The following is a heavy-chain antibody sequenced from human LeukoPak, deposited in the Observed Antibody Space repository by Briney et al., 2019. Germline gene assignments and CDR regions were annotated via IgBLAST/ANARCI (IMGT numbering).Heavy chain of an antibody. V-gene: IGHV1-18*01. CDR2: ISAYNGNT. D-gene: IGHD2-2*03. Sequence: ASVKVSCKASGYTFTSYGISWVRQAPGQGLEWMGWISAYNGNTNYAQKLQGRVTMTTDTSTCTAYMELRSLRSDDTAVYYCARAGYCSSTSCYRPFDYWGQGTLVTVSS. J-gene: IGHJ4*02. CDR3: ARAGYCSSTSCYRPFDY. CDR1: GYTFTSYG.